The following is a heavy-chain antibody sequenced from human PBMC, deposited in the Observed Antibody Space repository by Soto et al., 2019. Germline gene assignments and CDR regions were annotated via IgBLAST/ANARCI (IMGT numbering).Heavy chain of an antibody. J-gene: IGHJ3*02. CDR3: ARGPQYSSSWYWRFAFDI. CDR1: GGSFSGYY. CDR2: INHSGST. V-gene: IGHV4-34*01. D-gene: IGHD6-13*01. Sequence: SETLSLTCAVYGGSFSGYYWSWIRQPPGKGLEWMWEINHSGSTNYNPSLKSRVTISVDTSKNQFSLKLSSVTAADTAVYYCARGPQYSSSWYWRFAFDIWGQGTMVTVSS.